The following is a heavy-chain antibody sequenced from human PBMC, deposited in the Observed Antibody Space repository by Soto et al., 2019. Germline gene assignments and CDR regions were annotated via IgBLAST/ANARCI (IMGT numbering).Heavy chain of an antibody. J-gene: IGHJ6*02. Sequence: SLTCAVSGGSISSGGYSWSWIRQPPGKGLEWIGYIYHSGSTYYNPSLKSRVTISVDRSKNQFSLKLSSVTAADTAVYYCARGGGLVVVNYGMDVWGQGTTVTVSS. CDR2: IYHSGST. CDR1: GGSISSGGYS. D-gene: IGHD3-22*01. CDR3: ARGGGLVVVNYGMDV. V-gene: IGHV4-30-2*01.